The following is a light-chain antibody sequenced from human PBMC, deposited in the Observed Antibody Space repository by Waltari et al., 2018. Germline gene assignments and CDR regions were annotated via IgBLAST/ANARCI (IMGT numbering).Light chain of an antibody. V-gene: IGKV3-20*01. J-gene: IGKJ3*01. CDR3: QQYGTSPFT. CDR1: QSVSSSY. CDR2: GAS. Sequence: EIVLTQSPGTLSLSPGERATLSCRASQSVSSSYLAWYQQKPGQAPRLLIYGASSMATGIPDRVSGSGSGTDFTLTISRLEPEDFAVYYCQQYGTSPFTFGPGTKVDIK.